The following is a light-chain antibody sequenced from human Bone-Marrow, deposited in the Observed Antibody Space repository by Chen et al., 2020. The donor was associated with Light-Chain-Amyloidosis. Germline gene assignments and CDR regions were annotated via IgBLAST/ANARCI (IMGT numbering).Light chain of an antibody. V-gene: IGKV3-20*01. CDR2: GAS. Sequence: EIVLTQSPATLSLSPGERATLSCRASQSVGSYLAWYQQKPGQAPRLLIYGASSRATGIPDRFSGSGSGADFTLTISRLEPGDFAVYYCQQYGSSPRTFGQGTKVEIK. CDR3: QQYGSSPRT. CDR1: QSVGSY. J-gene: IGKJ1*01.